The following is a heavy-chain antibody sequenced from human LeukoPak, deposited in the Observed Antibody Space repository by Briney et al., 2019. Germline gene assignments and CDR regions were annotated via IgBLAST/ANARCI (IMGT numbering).Heavy chain of an antibody. Sequence: SETLSLTCTVSGGSISSYSWSWIRQPAGQGLEWIGRIYTSGSTNYNPSLKSRVTMSVDTSKNQFSLKLSSVTAADTAVYYCARAGRYCTNGVCYTEGWFDPWGQGTLVTVSS. D-gene: IGHD2-8*01. V-gene: IGHV4-4*07. J-gene: IGHJ5*02. CDR1: GGSISSYS. CDR3: ARAGRYCTNGVCYTEGWFDP. CDR2: IYTSGST.